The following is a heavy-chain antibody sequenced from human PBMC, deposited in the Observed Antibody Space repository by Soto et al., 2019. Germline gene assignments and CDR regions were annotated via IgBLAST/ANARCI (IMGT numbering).Heavy chain of an antibody. D-gene: IGHD6-13*01. CDR2: VSYDGDKT. V-gene: IGHV3-30-3*01. Sequence: QELLVESGGGVVQSGGSLRLSCEGSGFTFSQHAIHWVRQAPGKGPEWVAVVSYDGDKTYFADSVRGRMTLSRDNSNPTVCLHMRNVTPEDTGVYLCARGAGTGRLLDMWGQGTLVIASS. J-gene: IGHJ4*02. CDR3: ARGAGTGRLLDM. CDR1: GFTFSQHA.